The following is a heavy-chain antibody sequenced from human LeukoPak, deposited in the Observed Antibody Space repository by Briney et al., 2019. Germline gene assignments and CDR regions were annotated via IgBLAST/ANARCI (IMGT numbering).Heavy chain of an antibody. CDR1: GFPFSSYA. CDR2: IGDSGERT. CDR3: AASITMIDDALDM. Sequence: PGGSLRLSCAASGFPFSSYAMSWVRQAPGKGLEWVSGIGDSGERTYYADAVKGRFTISRDNSKNTLYLQMNSLRAEDTAVYYCAASITMIDDALDMWGQGTMITVSS. J-gene: IGHJ3*02. V-gene: IGHV3-23*01. D-gene: IGHD3-22*01.